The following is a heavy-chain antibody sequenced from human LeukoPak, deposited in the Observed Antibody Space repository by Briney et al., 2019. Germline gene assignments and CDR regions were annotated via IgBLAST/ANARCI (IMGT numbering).Heavy chain of an antibody. CDR2: INHSGST. V-gene: IGHV4-34*01. J-gene: IGHJ6*03. Sequence: SETLSLTCAVYGGSFSGYYWSWIRQPPGKGLEWIGEINHSGSTNYNPSLKSRVTISVDTSKNQFSLKLSSVTAADTAVYYCARHRTGYSSSWYYYCYMDVWGKGTTVTISS. CDR3: ARHRTGYSSSWYYYCYMDV. CDR1: GGSFSGYY. D-gene: IGHD6-13*01.